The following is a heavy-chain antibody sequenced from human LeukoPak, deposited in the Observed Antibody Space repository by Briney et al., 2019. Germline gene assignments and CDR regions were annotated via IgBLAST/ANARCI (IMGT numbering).Heavy chain of an antibody. D-gene: IGHD2-8*01. V-gene: IGHV4-34*01. CDR1: GGTFSGYY. Sequence: SETLSLTCAVYGGTFSGYYWSWIRQPPKKGLEWIGEINHSGSTNYNPSLKSRVTISVDTSKNQFSLKVRSVTAADTAVYYCARGHVGSYAYYYYYGMDVWGQGTTVTVSS. CDR3: ARGHVGSYAYYYYYGMDV. CDR2: INHSGST. J-gene: IGHJ6*02.